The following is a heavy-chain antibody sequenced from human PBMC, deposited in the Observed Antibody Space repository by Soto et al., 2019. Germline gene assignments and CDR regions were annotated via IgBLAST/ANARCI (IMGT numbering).Heavy chain of an antibody. Sequence: QVQLVQSGAEVKKPGASVKVSCKASGYTFTSYGISWVRQAPGQGLEWMRWISAYNGNTNYAQKLQGRVTMTTDTSTSTAYMELRSLRSDDTAVYYCARDRAVYQLRYYYYGMDVWGQGTTVTVSS. D-gene: IGHD6-6*01. J-gene: IGHJ6*02. CDR2: ISAYNGNT. V-gene: IGHV1-18*01. CDR3: ARDRAVYQLRYYYYGMDV. CDR1: GYTFTSYG.